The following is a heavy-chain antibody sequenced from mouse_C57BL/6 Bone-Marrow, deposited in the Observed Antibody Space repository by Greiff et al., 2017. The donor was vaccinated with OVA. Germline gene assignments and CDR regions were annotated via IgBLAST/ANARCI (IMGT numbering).Heavy chain of an antibody. CDR1: GYTFTDYE. CDR2: IDPETGGT. CDR3: TRGYSNYYAMDY. D-gene: IGHD2-5*01. J-gene: IGHJ4*01. V-gene: IGHV1-15*01. Sequence: QVQLQQSGAELVRPGASVTLSCKASGYTFTDYEMHWVKQTPVHGLEWIGAIDPETGGTAYNQKFKGKGILTADTSSSTAYMERRSLTSEDSAVYYCTRGYSNYYAMDYWGQGTSVTVSS.